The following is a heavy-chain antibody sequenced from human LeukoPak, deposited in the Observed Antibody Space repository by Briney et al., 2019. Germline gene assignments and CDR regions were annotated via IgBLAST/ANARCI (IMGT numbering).Heavy chain of an antibody. J-gene: IGHJ4*02. V-gene: IGHV4-34*01. CDR2: INHSGST. CDR3: ARVCSGGSCYPTFDY. Sequence: SETPSLTCAVYGGSFSGYYWSWIRQPPGKGLEWIGEINHSGSTNYNPSLKSRVTISVDTSKNQFSLKLSSVTAADTAVYYCARVCSGGSCYPTFDYWGQGTLVTVSS. CDR1: GGSFSGYY. D-gene: IGHD2-15*01.